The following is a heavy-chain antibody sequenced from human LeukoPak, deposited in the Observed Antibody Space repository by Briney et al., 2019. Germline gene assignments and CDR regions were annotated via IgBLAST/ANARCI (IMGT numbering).Heavy chain of an antibody. Sequence: SGTLSLTCTVSGGSISSGSYQWTWIRQPAGRGLEWIGQIHTSGSTNYNPSLKSRVTISVDTSKNQFSLKLSSVTAADTAVYYCARDHEGYCSSTSCYFGFDPWGQGTLVTVSS. CDR2: IHTSGST. V-gene: IGHV4-61*09. CDR3: ARDHEGYCSSTSCYFGFDP. CDR1: GGSISSGSYQ. J-gene: IGHJ5*02. D-gene: IGHD2-2*01.